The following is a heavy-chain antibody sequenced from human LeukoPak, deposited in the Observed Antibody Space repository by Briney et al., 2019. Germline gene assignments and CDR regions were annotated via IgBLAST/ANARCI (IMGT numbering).Heavy chain of an antibody. CDR1: RFTFSSYA. V-gene: IGHV3-23*01. J-gene: IGHJ4*02. D-gene: IGHD3-10*01. CDR2: ISGSGGTT. CDR3: AEDRNYYYGSGSCFDY. Sequence: PGGSLRLSCAASRFTFSSYAMSWVRLAPGKGLEWVSAISGSGGTTYYADSVKGHFTVSRDNSKNTLYLQMNSLRAEDTAVYHCAEDRNYYYGSGSCFDYWGQGTLVTVSS.